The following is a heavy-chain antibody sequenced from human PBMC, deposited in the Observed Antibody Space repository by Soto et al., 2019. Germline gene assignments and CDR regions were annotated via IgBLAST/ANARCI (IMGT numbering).Heavy chain of an antibody. D-gene: IGHD6-19*01. CDR2: IYYSGTT. Sequence: SETLSLTCTVSGGSISSSSYYWGWIRQPPGKGLEWIGTIYYSGTTYYNPSLKSRVTISVDTSKNQFSLRLISVTAADTALYYCARRYGWLYFDYWGQGSLVTVSS. V-gene: IGHV4-39*01. CDR3: ARRYGWLYFDY. CDR1: GGSISSSSYY. J-gene: IGHJ4*02.